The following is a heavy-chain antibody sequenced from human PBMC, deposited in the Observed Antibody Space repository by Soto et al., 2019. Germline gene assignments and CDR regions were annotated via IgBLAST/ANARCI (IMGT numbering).Heavy chain of an antibody. Sequence: QVQLVESGGGVVQPGRSLRLSCADSGFTLSSYGIHWVRQAPGKGLEWVAFMSYDGNKKYYADSVKGRFTISRDNSKNTLYLKMDSLRAADTAMYYCAKGLPVIQEWIIDGHWGQGTQVTVSS. CDR2: MSYDGNKK. D-gene: IGHD5-18*01. CDR1: GFTLSSYG. CDR3: AKGLPVIQEWIIDGH. J-gene: IGHJ4*02. V-gene: IGHV3-30*18.